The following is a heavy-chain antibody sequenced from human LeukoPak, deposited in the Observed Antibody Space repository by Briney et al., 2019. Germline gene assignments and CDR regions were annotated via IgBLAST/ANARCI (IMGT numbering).Heavy chain of an antibody. CDR1: RYTFTSYY. CDR2: ISPSGGGT. J-gene: IGHJ4*02. V-gene: IGHV1-46*01. Sequence: GASVKVSCKASRYTFTSYYIHWVRQAPGQGLEWMGIISPSGGGTTYAQKFQGRVTMTRDMSTSTVYMELSSLRSEDTAVYYCARKSSSSYYFDYWGQGTLVTVSS. CDR3: ARKSSSSYYFDY. D-gene: IGHD6-13*01.